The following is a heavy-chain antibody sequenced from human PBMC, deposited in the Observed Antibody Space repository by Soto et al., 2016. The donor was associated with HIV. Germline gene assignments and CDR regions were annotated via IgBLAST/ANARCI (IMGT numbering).Heavy chain of an antibody. V-gene: IGHV4-59*01. CDR3: ARDPRSGNFDY. CDR2: IYYSGST. Sequence: QVQLQESGPGLVKPSETLSLTCTVSGGSISSYYWSWIRQPPGKGLEWIGYIYYSGSTNYNPSLKSRVTISIDTSKNQFSLKLSSVTAADTAVYYCARDPRSGNFDYWGQGPWS. J-gene: IGHJ4*02. D-gene: IGHD2-15*01. CDR1: GGSISSYY.